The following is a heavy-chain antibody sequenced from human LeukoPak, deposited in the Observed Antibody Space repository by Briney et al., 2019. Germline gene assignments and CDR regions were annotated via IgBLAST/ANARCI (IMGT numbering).Heavy chain of an antibody. CDR1: GFPFRNAW. D-gene: IGHD6-19*01. CDR3: ARLPHSKAVAQHGEAFDI. J-gene: IGHJ3*02. Sequence: GGSLRLSCAVFGPGFPFRNAWMSWVRQAPGKGLEWVGRIKSKTDGGTTDYAAPVKGRFTILRDDSKNTLYLQMNSLRAEDTAVYYCARLPHSKAVAQHGEAFDIWGQGTMVTVSS. CDR2: IKSKTDGGTT. V-gene: IGHV3-15*01.